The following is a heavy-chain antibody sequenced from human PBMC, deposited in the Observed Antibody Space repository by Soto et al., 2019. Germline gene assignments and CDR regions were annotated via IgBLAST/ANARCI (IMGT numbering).Heavy chain of an antibody. V-gene: IGHV3-23*01. CDR3: AKGTHDSSGYFSNWFDP. CDR2: ISGSGGST. J-gene: IGHJ5*02. Sequence: PGGSLRLSCAASGFTFSSYAMSWVRQAPGKGLEWVSAISGSGGSTYYADSVKGRFTISRDNSKNTLYLQMNSLRAEDTAVYYCAKGTHDSSGYFSNWFDPWGQGTLVTVSS. CDR1: GFTFSSYA. D-gene: IGHD3-22*01.